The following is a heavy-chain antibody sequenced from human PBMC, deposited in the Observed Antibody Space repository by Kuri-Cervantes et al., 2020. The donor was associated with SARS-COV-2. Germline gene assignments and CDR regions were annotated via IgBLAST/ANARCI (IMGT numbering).Heavy chain of an antibody. CDR3: ARASRLAAPYNYFYYYLDG. D-gene: IGHD6-13*01. Sequence: SVKVSCKASGGTFSSYAISWVRQAPGQGLEWMGGITPVFGPVHYAQSFQGRVTITADESTRTVYMELSSLRSDDTAVYYCARASRLAAPYNYFYYYLDGWGKGTTVTVSS. J-gene: IGHJ6*03. CDR1: GGTFSSYA. V-gene: IGHV1-69*13. CDR2: ITPVFGPV.